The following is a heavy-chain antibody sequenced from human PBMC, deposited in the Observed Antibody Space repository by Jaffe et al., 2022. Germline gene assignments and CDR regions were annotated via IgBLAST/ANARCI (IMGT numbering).Heavy chain of an antibody. J-gene: IGHJ4*02. D-gene: IGHD2-15*01. CDR2: IHPRDSTL. CDR3: VRHSHLVVVIAAIDN. CDR1: GYNFPNYW. Sequence: EVRLVQSGAEVKKPGESLKISCEGSGYNFPNYWIGWVRQMPGKGLEWLGIIHPRDSTLRYSPSFQGQVTISVDKSISTAYLQWSSLKASDTAMYYCVRHSHLVVVIAAIDNWGQGTLVTVSS. V-gene: IGHV5-51*01.